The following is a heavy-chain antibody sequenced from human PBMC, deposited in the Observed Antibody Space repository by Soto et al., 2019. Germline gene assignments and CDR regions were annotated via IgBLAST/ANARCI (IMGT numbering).Heavy chain of an antibody. J-gene: IGHJ6*02. CDR2: ISSSGSTI. V-gene: IGHV3-48*03. CDR3: ASYSGYGSLGGGWYYYYYYGMDV. CDR1: GFTFSSYE. D-gene: IGHD5-12*01. Sequence: PGGSLRLSCAASGFTFSSYEMNWVRQAPGKGLEWVSYISSSGSTIYYADSVKGRFTISRDNAKNSLYLQMNSLRAEDTAVYYCASYSGYGSLGGGWYYYYYYGMDVWGQGTTVTVSS.